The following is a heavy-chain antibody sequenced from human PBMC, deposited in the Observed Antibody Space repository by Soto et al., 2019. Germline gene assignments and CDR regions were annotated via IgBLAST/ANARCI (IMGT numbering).Heavy chain of an antibody. CDR1: GFTVSSNY. J-gene: IGHJ6*02. CDR2: IYSGGST. CDR3: ARGYAGTYDFWSGYSPAGYYYYGMDV. D-gene: IGHD3-3*01. V-gene: IGHV3-53*01. Sequence: PGGSLRLSCAASGFTVSSNYMSWVRQAPGKGLEWVSVIYSGGSTYYADSVKGRFTISRDNSKNTLYLQMNSLRAEDKAVYYCARGYAGTYDFWSGYSPAGYYYYGMDVWGQGTTVTVSS.